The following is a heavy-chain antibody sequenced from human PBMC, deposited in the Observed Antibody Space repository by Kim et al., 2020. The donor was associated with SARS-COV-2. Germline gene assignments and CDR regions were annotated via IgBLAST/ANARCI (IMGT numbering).Heavy chain of an antibody. J-gene: IGHJ4*02. D-gene: IGHD2-15*01. Sequence: SETLSLTCTVSGDSLNNYYWSWIRQPPGQGLEWIGYIFHTGSYNYNPSLKSRLTMSVDISRNQFSLSLTSVTPADTAVYFCARGRHCSGGNCYSLFDYWSQGTLVTVSS. V-gene: IGHV4-59*01. CDR1: GDSLNNYY. CDR2: IFHTGSY. CDR3: ARGRHCSGGNCYSLFDY.